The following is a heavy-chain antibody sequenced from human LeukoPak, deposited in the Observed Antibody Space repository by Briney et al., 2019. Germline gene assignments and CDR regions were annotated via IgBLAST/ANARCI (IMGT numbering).Heavy chain of an antibody. CDR3: ARVGSYCTSISCFDY. D-gene: IGHD2-2*01. Sequence: ASVKVSCKASDYTFTSYGISWVRQAPGQGLEWMGWISAYNGNTDYAQKFQGRVTMTTDTFTSTAYMELRSLRSDDTAVYYCARVGSYCTSISCFDYWGQGTLVTASS. CDR1: DYTFTSYG. CDR2: ISAYNGNT. J-gene: IGHJ4*02. V-gene: IGHV1-18*01.